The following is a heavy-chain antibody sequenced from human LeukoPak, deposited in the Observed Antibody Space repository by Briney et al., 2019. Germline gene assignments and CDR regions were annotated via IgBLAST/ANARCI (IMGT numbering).Heavy chain of an antibody. CDR3: ASGSITIFGVVINRFDY. V-gene: IGHV4-34*01. CDR2: INHSGST. D-gene: IGHD3-3*01. Sequence: PSETLSLTCAVYGGSFSGYYWSWIRQHPGKGLEWIGEINHSGSTDYKPSLKSRVTISVDKSKNQFSLKLSSVTAADTAVYYCASGSITIFGVVINRFDYWGQGTLVTVPS. CDR1: GGSFSGYY. J-gene: IGHJ4*02.